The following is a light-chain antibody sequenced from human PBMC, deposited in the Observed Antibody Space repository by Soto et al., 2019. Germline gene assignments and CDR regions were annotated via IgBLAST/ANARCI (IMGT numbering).Light chain of an antibody. CDR2: HAS. Sequence: DIQMTQSPSTLSGSVGDRVTITCRASQTIGSWLAWYQQKPGKAPKLLIYHASNLQSGVPSRFSGSGSGTEFTLTISSLQPDDFATYYCQQYNSYSFGQGTKVDIK. CDR3: QQYNSYS. J-gene: IGKJ1*01. CDR1: QTIGSW. V-gene: IGKV1-5*01.